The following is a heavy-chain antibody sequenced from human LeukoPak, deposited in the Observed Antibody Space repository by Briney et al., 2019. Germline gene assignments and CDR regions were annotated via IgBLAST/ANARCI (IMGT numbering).Heavy chain of an antibody. V-gene: IGHV4-59*12. J-gene: IGHJ4*02. CDR1: GGSISSYY. Sequence: PSETLSLTCTLSGGSISSYYWRWLRQPPGKGLEWIGYIYYSGSTNYNPSLKSRVTISVDTSKNQFSLKLSSVTAADTAVYYCARRWAGTFDYWGQGTLVTVSS. D-gene: IGHD1-7*01. CDR2: IYYSGST. CDR3: ARRWAGTFDY.